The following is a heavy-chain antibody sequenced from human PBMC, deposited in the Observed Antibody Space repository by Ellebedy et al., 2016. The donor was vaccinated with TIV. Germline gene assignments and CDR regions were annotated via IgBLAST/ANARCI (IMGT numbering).Heavy chain of an antibody. J-gene: IGHJ3*02. CDR1: GFTFSSYS. Sequence: GESLKISCAASGFTFSSYSMNWVRQAPGKGLEWVSSISSSSSYTNYADSVKGRFTISRDNAKNSLHLQMNSLRAEDTALYYCASLTDAFDIWGQGTMVTVSS. CDR3: ASLTDAFDI. V-gene: IGHV3-21*01. CDR2: ISSSSSYT.